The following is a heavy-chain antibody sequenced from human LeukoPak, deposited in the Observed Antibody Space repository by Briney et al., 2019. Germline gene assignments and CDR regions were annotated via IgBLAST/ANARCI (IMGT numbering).Heavy chain of an antibody. CDR2: IYYSGST. V-gene: IGHV4-59*01. CDR1: GGSISSYY. Sequence: SETLSLTCTVSGGSISSYYWSWIRQPAGKGLEWIGYIYYSGSTNYNPSLKSRVTISVDTSKNQFSLKLSSVTAADTAVYYCARARCSSTSCYRFDYWGQGTLVTVSS. D-gene: IGHD2-2*01. CDR3: ARARCSSTSCYRFDY. J-gene: IGHJ4*02.